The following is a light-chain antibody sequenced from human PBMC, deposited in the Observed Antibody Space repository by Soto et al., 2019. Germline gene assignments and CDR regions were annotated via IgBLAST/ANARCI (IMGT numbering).Light chain of an antibody. V-gene: IGLV2-8*01. CDR1: TSDVGGYNF. CDR3: SSFAGNNNLV. J-gene: IGLJ3*02. Sequence: QSALTQPASVSGSPGQSITISCTGTTSDVGGYNFVSWYQHYPGKAPKLVIYEVTKRPSGVPDRFSGSKSGNTASLTVSGLQAADEADYFCSSFAGNNNLVFGGGTKLTVL. CDR2: EVT.